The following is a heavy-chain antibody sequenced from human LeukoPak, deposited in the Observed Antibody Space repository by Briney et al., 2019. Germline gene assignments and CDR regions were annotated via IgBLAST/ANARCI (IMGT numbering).Heavy chain of an antibody. CDR3: AAGQRYYYDSSGYSEYFQH. CDR1: SESFSGYF. V-gene: IGHV4-34*01. D-gene: IGHD3-22*01. J-gene: IGHJ1*01. Sequence: SETLSLTCAIYSESFSGYFWSWIRQPPGKGLEWIGEINYSGSTNYNPSLKSRVTISVDTSKNQFSLKLSSVTAADTAVYYCAAGQRYYYDSSGYSEYFQHWGQGTLVTVSS. CDR2: INYSGST.